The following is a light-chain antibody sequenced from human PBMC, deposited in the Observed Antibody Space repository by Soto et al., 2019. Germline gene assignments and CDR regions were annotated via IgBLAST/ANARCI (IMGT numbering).Light chain of an antibody. Sequence: DIQMTQSPSSLSASVGDSVTISCRASRNIRNSLNWYQQKPGKAPKLLIYASSSLHGGVPSRFAGSGSGTDFTLTVSGVQPEDFATYFCQQGHSTPYTFGQGT. CDR1: RNIRNS. V-gene: IGKV1-39*01. CDR3: QQGHSTPYT. CDR2: ASS. J-gene: IGKJ2*01.